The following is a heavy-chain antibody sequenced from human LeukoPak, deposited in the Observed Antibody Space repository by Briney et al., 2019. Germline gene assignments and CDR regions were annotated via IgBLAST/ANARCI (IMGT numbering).Heavy chain of an antibody. CDR2: INHSGST. V-gene: IGHV4-34*01. Sequence: PSETLSLTCTVSGGSISSYYWSWIRQPPGKGLEWIGEINHSGSTNYNPSLKSRVTISVDTSKNQFSLKLSSVTAADTAVYYCARGRDFWSGGNWFDPWGQGTLVTVSS. CDR1: GGSISSYY. CDR3: ARGRDFWSGGNWFDP. J-gene: IGHJ5*02. D-gene: IGHD3-3*01.